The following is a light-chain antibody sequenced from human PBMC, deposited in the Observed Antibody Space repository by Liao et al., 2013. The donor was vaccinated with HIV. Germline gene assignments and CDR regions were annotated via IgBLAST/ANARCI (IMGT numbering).Light chain of an antibody. CDR2: GDT. Sequence: SYELTQPPSVSVSPGQTARITCSGDALPKLYAYWYQQKPGQAPVLMIYGDTERPSGIPERFSGSTSGTTVTLTISGAQLEDEAVYYCYSAADNSPWVFGGGTKLTVL. CDR3: YSAADNSPWV. J-gene: IGLJ3*02. CDR1: ALPKLY. V-gene: IGLV3-27*01.